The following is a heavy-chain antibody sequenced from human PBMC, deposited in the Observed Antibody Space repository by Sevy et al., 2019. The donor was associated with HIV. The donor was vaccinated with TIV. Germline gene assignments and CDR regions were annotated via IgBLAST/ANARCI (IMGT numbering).Heavy chain of an antibody. D-gene: IGHD2-2*02. Sequence: SETLSLTCTVSGGSISSYYWSWIRQPAGKGLEWIGRIYTSGSTNYNPSLKSRVTMSVDTSKNQFSLKLNSVTAADTAVYYCARDVSDGYCSSTSCYTSRWFDPWGQGTLVTVSS. CDR3: ARDVSDGYCSSTSCYTSRWFDP. J-gene: IGHJ5*02. CDR1: GGSISSYY. CDR2: IYTSGST. V-gene: IGHV4-4*07.